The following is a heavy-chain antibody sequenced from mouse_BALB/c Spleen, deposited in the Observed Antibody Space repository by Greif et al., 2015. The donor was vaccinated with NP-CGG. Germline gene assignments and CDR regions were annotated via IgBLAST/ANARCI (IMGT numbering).Heavy chain of an antibody. Sequence: EVQLQQSGPGLVKPSQSLSLTCTVTGYSITSDYAWNWIRQFPGNKLEWMGYISYSGSTSYNPSLKSRISITRDTSKNQFFLQLNSVTTEDTATYYCARSQLGLVLFAYWGQGTLVTVSA. CDR3: ARSQLGLVLFAY. D-gene: IGHD3-1*01. V-gene: IGHV3-2*02. CDR2: ISYSGST. J-gene: IGHJ3*01. CDR1: GYSITSDYA.